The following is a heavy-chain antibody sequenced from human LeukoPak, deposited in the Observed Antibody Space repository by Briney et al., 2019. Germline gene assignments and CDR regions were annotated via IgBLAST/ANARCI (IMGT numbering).Heavy chain of an antibody. Sequence: PSETLSLTCVVNNGSFSDYFWSWIRQPPGKGLEWIGEVDHSGSTNYNPSLKSRVSISADMSKKQFSLNLNSVTAADTAVYYCAREKFLGRLTRVLDTWGQGTLVTVSS. CDR1: NGSFSDYF. V-gene: IGHV4-34*01. D-gene: IGHD3-3*01. CDR2: VDHSGST. CDR3: AREKFLGRLTRVLDT. J-gene: IGHJ5*02.